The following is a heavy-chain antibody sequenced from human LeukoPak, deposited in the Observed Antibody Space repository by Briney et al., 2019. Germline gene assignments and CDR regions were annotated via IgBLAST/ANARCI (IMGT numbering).Heavy chain of an antibody. V-gene: IGHV1-2*02. J-gene: IGHJ5*02. Sequence: ASVKVSCKASGYTFTDYYIHWVRQAPGQGLEWMGWINPNTGDTHHTQKFQGRVTMTRDTSINTAYMELSRLRFDDTAVYFCARVVVATIDWFDPWGQGTLVTVSS. CDR2: INPNTGDT. CDR3: ARVVVATIDWFDP. D-gene: IGHD5-12*01. CDR1: GYTFTDYY.